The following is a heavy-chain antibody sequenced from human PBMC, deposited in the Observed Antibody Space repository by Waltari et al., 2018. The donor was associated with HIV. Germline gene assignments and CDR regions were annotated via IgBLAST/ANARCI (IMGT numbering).Heavy chain of an antibody. J-gene: IGHJ4*02. Sequence: EVQLVESGGGLVQPGGSLRLSCAASGFTFSSYWMSWLRQAPGKGLEWVANIKQDGSEIYYVDSVKGRFTISRDNAKNSLYLQMNSLRAEDTAVYFCARRGGRSSPLGYWGQGTLVTVSS. CDR1: GFTFSSYW. V-gene: IGHV3-7*01. CDR2: IKQDGSEI. CDR3: ARRGGRSSPLGY. D-gene: IGHD6-13*01.